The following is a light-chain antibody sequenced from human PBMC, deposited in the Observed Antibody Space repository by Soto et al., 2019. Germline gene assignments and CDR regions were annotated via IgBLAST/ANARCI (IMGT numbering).Light chain of an antibody. Sequence: DIVMTQSPDSLAVSLGERATINCKSSQSVLYSSNNKNYLAWYQQKPGQPPMLLFYWASTRESGVTDRFSGSGSGTDFTLTISSLQAEDVAVYYCQQYYSSPHTFGQGTKLEIK. J-gene: IGKJ2*01. V-gene: IGKV4-1*01. CDR1: QSVLYSSNNKNY. CDR2: WAS. CDR3: QQYYSSPHT.